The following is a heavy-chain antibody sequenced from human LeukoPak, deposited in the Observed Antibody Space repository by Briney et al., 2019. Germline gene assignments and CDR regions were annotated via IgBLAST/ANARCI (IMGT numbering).Heavy chain of an antibody. CDR2: IYTSGST. J-gene: IGHJ4*02. V-gene: IGHV4-4*07. D-gene: IGHD1-26*01. Sequence: SETLSLTCTVSGGSISSYYWSWIRQPAGKGLEWIGRIYTSGSTNYNPSLKSRVTMSVDTSKNQFSLKPSSVTAADTAVYYCSRVGFSGSYFDYWGQGTLVTVSS. CDR1: GGSISSYY. CDR3: SRVGFSGSYFDY.